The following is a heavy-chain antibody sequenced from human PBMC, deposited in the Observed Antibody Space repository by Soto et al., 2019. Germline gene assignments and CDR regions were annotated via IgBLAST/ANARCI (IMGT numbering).Heavy chain of an antibody. Sequence: QVQLVESGGGVVQPGKSLRLSCATSGFSFSNYGMHWVRQVPGKGLEWVAVIWYDGSKKYYADPVKSRFTISRDSSEKTQHLQMNSLRVEDTAVYYCARVGYSNGALDYWGQGTLVTVSS. J-gene: IGHJ4*02. CDR2: IWYDGSKK. CDR1: GFSFSNYG. CDR3: ARVGYSNGALDY. V-gene: IGHV3-33*01. D-gene: IGHD4-4*01.